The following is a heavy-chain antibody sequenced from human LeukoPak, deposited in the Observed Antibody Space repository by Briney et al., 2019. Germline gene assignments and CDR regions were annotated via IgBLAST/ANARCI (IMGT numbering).Heavy chain of an antibody. J-gene: IGHJ4*02. D-gene: IGHD3/OR15-3a*01. V-gene: IGHV4-39*01. Sequence: SETLSLTCSVSGGFISSDRHYWGWIRQSSGKGLEWIGSIYYGGSTYQNPSLKSRLTLSVDISKNQFSLKLTSVTAADTGVYFCAGRTEGAIDSPIFESWGQGLLVTVSS. CDR1: GGFISSDRHY. CDR2: IYYGGST. CDR3: AGRTEGAIDSPIFES.